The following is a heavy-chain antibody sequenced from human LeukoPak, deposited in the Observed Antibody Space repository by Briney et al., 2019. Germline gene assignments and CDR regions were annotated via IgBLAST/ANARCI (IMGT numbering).Heavy chain of an antibody. J-gene: IGHJ6*02. CDR1: DGSINKYY. D-gene: IGHD3-9*01. CDR2: IHYSGTT. CDR3: AGGYYDILTGYLRPYGMDV. V-gene: IGHV4-59*08. Sequence: SETLSLICTVSDGSINKYYWIWIRQPPGRGLEGIGCIHYSGTTNYDPSLKSRVTISADTSTNTFSLKLSSVTSADTAVYYCAGGYYDILTGYLRPYGMDVWAKGPRSPSP.